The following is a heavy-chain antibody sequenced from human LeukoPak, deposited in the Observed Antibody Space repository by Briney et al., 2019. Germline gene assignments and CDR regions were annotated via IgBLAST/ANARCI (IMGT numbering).Heavy chain of an antibody. CDR2: IYTSGST. Sequence: PSETLSLTXTVSGGSISSGSYYWSWIRQPAGKGLDWIGRIYTSGSTNYNPSLKSRVTISVDTSKNQFSLKLSSVTAADTAVYYCARDRVPITMVRGVIIPKGDAFDIWGQGTMVTVSS. J-gene: IGHJ3*02. V-gene: IGHV4-61*02. D-gene: IGHD3-10*01. CDR1: GGSISSGSYY. CDR3: ARDRVPITMVRGVIIPKGDAFDI.